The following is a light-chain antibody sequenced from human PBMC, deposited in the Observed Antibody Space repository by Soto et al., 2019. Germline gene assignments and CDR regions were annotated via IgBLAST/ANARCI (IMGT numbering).Light chain of an antibody. V-gene: IGKV3-20*01. CDR2: GAS. Sequence: IVLTQSPGTLSLSPGERATLSCRASQSVSSSYLAWYQQKPGQAPRPLIYGASSRAIGIPDRFSGSGSGTDFTFTISSLEPEDFAVSYCQQYGSSPWKFGQRTKVHIQ. J-gene: IGKJ1*01. CDR3: QQYGSSPWK. CDR1: QSVSSSY.